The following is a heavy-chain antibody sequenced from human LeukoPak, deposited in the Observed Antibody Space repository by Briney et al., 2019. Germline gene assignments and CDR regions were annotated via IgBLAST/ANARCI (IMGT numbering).Heavy chain of an antibody. V-gene: IGHV3-23*01. CDR3: AKVGFSEVEWLLYSDH. D-gene: IGHD3-3*01. Sequence: GGSLRLSCAASGFIFSSYAMSWVRQAPGKGLEWVSAIISSGTTTYYADSVRGRFTISRDNSKNTLYLQMNSLRAEDTAVYYCAKVGFSEVEWLLYSDHWGQGTLVTVSS. CDR2: IISSGTTT. J-gene: IGHJ4*02. CDR1: GFIFSSYA.